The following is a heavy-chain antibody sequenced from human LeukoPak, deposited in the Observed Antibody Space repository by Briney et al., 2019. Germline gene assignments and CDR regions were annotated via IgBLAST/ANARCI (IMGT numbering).Heavy chain of an antibody. Sequence: ASVKVSCKASGYTFTSYYMHWVRQAPGQGLEWMGIINPSGGSTSYAQKFQGRVTMTRNTSISTAYMELSSLRSEDTAVYYCARGITMVRGVRRYWFDPWGQGTLVTVSS. D-gene: IGHD3-10*01. CDR3: ARGITMVRGVRRYWFDP. CDR2: INPSGGST. CDR1: GYTFTSYY. V-gene: IGHV1-46*01. J-gene: IGHJ5*02.